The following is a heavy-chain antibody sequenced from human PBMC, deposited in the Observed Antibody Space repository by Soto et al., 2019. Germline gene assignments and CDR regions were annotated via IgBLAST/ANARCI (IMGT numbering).Heavy chain of an antibody. CDR3: AKEGPSSSHSSGWYDY. J-gene: IGHJ4*02. CDR2: ISGSGAST. CDR1: GFTFSSYA. D-gene: IGHD6-19*01. Sequence: EVQLLESGGGLVQPGGSLRLSCAAPGFTFSSYAMTWVRQAPGKGLEWVSAISGSGASTYYADSVKGRFTVSRDSSKNTLYLQMNSLRGEDTAIYYCAKEGPSSSHSSGWYDYWGQGTLVTVSS. V-gene: IGHV3-23*01.